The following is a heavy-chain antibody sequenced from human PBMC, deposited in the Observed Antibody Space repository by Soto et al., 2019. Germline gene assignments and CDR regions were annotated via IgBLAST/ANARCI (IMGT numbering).Heavy chain of an antibody. J-gene: IGHJ6*02. V-gene: IGHV6-1*01. Sequence: SQTLSLPCAISGDSVSSNSAAWNWIRQSPSRGLEWLGRTYYRSKWYNDYAVSVKSRITINPDTSKNQFSLQLNSVTPEDTAVYYCARDRSVHLDRGKPSYYYYGMDVWGQGTTVTVSS. CDR3: ARDRSVHLDRGKPSYYYYGMDV. CDR2: TYYRSKWYN. CDR1: GDSVSSNSAA. D-gene: IGHD1-1*01.